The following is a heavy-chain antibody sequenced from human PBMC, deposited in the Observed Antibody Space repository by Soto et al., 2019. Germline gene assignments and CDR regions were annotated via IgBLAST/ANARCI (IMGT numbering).Heavy chain of an antibody. CDR1: GFTFSSYS. Sequence: GGSLRLSCAASGFTFSSYSMNWVRQAPGKGLEWVSYISSSSSTIYYADSVKGRFTISRDNAKNSLYLQMNSLRAEDTAVYYCARAYDFWGYMDVWGKGTTVTVSS. CDR2: ISSSSSTI. V-gene: IGHV3-48*01. J-gene: IGHJ6*03. D-gene: IGHD3-3*01. CDR3: ARAYDFWGYMDV.